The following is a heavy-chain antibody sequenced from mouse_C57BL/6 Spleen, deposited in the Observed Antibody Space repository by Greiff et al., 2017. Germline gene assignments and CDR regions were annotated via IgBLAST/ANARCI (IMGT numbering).Heavy chain of an antibody. CDR2: ISSGSSTN. V-gene: IGHV5-17*01. CDR3: ASEDSFYAMDY. J-gene: IGHJ4*01. D-gene: IGHD2-12*01. CDR1: GFTFSDYG. Sequence: EVKLMASGGGLVKPGGSLKLSCAASGFTFSDYGMHWVRQAPEKGLEWVAYISSGSSTNYYADTVKGRFTISRDNAKNTLFLQMTGLRSEDTAMYCCASEDSFYAMDYWGQGTSVTVSS.